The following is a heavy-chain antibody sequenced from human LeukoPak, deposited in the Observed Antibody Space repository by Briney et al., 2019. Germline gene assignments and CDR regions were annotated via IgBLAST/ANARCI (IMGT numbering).Heavy chain of an antibody. D-gene: IGHD6-19*01. CDR2: ISGTGGST. V-gene: IGHV3-23*01. CDR3: SKHPSTGFYYFDF. J-gene: IGHJ4*02. Sequence: GGSLRLSCAASGFTFTTYTMAWVRQAPGKGLEWVSTISGTGGSTAYADSVKGRFTISRDNSKNTLYLQMNSLRAEDTAIYFCSKHPSTGFYYFDFWGQGTTVTVSS. CDR1: GFTFTTYT.